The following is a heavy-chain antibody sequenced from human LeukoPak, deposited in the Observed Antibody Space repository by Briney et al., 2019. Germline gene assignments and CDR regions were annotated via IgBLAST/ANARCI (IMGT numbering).Heavy chain of an antibody. V-gene: IGHV3-23*01. CDR1: GFTFSSYA. D-gene: IGHD2-15*01. CDR2: IVGSGGST. CDR3: AGSYYLLRFDY. J-gene: IGHJ4*02. Sequence: GGSLRLSCAASGFTFSSYAMSWVRQAPGKGLEWVSAIVGSGGSTYYADSVKGRFTISRDNSKNTLYLQMNSLRAEDTAVYYCAGSYYLLRFDYWGQGTLVTVSS.